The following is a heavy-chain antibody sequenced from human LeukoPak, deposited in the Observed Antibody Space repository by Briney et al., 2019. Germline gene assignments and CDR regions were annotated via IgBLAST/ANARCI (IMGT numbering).Heavy chain of an antibody. J-gene: IGHJ1*01. CDR3: ARQPGSYYEDEYFQH. CDR2: IYYSGST. D-gene: IGHD1-26*01. CDR1: GGSISSYY. V-gene: IGHV4-59*08. Sequence: SETLSLTCTVSGGSISSYYWNWIRQPPGKGLEWIGYIYYSGSTNYNPSLKSRVTISVDTSKNQFSLKLSSVTAADTAVYYCARQPGSYYEDEYFQHWGQGTLVTVSS.